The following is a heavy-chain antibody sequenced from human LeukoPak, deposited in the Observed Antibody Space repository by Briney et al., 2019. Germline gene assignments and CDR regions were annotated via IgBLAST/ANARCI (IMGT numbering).Heavy chain of an antibody. V-gene: IGHV3-30*18. CDR2: VSYDGSNK. D-gene: IGHD3-10*01. J-gene: IGHJ4*02. Sequence: GRSLRLSCAASGFTFSSYGMHWVRQAPGKGLEWVAVVSYDGSNKYYADSVKGRFTISRDNSKNTLYLQMNSLRAEDTAVYYCAKDREVYGSGKYFDYWGQGTLVTVSS. CDR3: AKDREVYGSGKYFDY. CDR1: GFTFSSYG.